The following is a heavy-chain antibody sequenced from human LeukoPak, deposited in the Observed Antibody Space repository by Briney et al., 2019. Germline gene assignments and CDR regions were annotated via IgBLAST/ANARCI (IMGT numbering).Heavy chain of an antibody. V-gene: IGHV1-46*01. D-gene: IGHD6-6*01. Sequence: ASVKVSCKASGYTFTSYSMHWVRQAPGQGLEWMGIIDPIGGRTTYVQKFQGRVTMTRDTSPSTVYMELSSLRSEDTAVYYCARDGHMTSALYYFDYWGQGTLVTVSS. CDR3: ARDGHMTSALYYFDY. J-gene: IGHJ4*02. CDR2: IDPIGGRT. CDR1: GYTFTSYS.